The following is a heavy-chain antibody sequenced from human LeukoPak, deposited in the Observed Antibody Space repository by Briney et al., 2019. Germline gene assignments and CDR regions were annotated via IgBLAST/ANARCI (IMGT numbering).Heavy chain of an antibody. Sequence: ASVKVSCKASGYTFTGYYMHWVRQAPGQGLEWMGWINPNSGGTNYAQKLQGRVTMTTDTSTSTAYMELRSLRSDDTAVYYCARDLEAPGYSSGWPFDYWGQGTLVTVSS. CDR1: GYTFTGYY. D-gene: IGHD6-19*01. CDR2: INPNSGGT. J-gene: IGHJ4*02. CDR3: ARDLEAPGYSSGWPFDY. V-gene: IGHV1-2*02.